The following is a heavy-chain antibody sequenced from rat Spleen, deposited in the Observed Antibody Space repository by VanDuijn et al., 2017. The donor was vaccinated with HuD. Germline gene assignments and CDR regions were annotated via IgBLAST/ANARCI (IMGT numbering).Heavy chain of an antibody. CDR1: GFTFSDYN. CDR3: ARRYDFDY. CDR2: ISFDGLST. J-gene: IGHJ2*01. D-gene: IGHD2-1*01. Sequence: EVQLVETGGGLVQPGRSLKLSCVASGFTFSDYNMAWVRQAPKKGLEWVATISFDGLSTYYRDSVQGRFTISRDNAKSTLYLQMDSLRSEDTATYYCARRYDFDYWGQGVMVTVSS. V-gene: IGHV5-7*01.